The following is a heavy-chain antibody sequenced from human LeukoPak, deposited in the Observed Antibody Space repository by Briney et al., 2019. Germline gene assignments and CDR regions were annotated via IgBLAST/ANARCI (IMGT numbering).Heavy chain of an antibody. V-gene: IGHV3-33*08. J-gene: IGHJ4*02. CDR3: ARDSRTKKFVY. D-gene: IGHD1/OR15-1a*01. Sequence: GRTLRLSCAASGFTSGFTFSCSGMHWVPQAPGQGLDWVAFIWSDGSSKYYAESVEGRFHNSRDNSRNTVYRQMNSLRAGERALYYCARDSRTKKFVYWGEGTLVTVSS. CDR2: IWSDGSSK. CDR1: GFTSGFTFSCSG.